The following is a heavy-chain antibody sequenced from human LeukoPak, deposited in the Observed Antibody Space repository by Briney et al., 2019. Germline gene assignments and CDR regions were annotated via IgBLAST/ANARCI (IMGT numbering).Heavy chain of an antibody. D-gene: IGHD6-19*01. CDR2: IKQDGSEQ. CDR3: ARVGGAVAGNFDY. CDR1: GFTFSSYW. J-gene: IGHJ4*02. Sequence: GGSLRLSCAASGFTFSSYWMSWVRQAPGKGLEWVANIKQDGSEQYYVDSVKGRFTISRDNAKNSLYLQMNSLRAEDTAVYYCARVGGAVAGNFDYWGQGTLVTVSS. V-gene: IGHV3-7*01.